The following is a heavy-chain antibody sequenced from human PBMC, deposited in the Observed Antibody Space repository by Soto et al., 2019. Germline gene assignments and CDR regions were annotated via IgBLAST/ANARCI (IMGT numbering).Heavy chain of an antibody. D-gene: IGHD2-2*01. CDR2: IYYSGST. V-gene: IGHV4-31*03. CDR3: ARWRSCSSTSCQGYYYYYMDV. Sequence: PSETLSLTCTVSGGSISSGGYYWSWIRQHPGKGLEWIGYIYYSGSTYYNPSLKSRVTISVDTSKNQFSLKLSSVTAADTAVYYCARWRSCSSTSCQGYYYYYMDVWGKGTTVTVSS. CDR1: GGSISSGGYY. J-gene: IGHJ6*03.